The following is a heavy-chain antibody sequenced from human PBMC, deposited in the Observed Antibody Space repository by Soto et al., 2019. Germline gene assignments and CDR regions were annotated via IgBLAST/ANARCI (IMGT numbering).Heavy chain of an antibody. D-gene: IGHD3-16*01. CDR2: VTSRGDTT. J-gene: IGHJ4*02. V-gene: IGHV3-23*01. Sequence: EVQLLQSGGGLVQPGGSLRLSCAASGFIFSNYAMNWVRQAPGKGLEWVSIVTSRGDTTYYADSVKGRFTISRDNSKNTMYRQVTSMTAEDTAEYYCVKDRLGGGLAYWGQGTLVSVSS. CDR1: GFIFSNYA. CDR3: VKDRLGGGLAY.